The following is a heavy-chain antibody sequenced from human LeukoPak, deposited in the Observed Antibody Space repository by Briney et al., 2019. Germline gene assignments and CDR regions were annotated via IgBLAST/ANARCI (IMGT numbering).Heavy chain of an antibody. CDR3: AREELITFGGVIVIRSHFDY. CDR2: INWNVGST. D-gene: IGHD3-16*02. J-gene: IGHJ4*02. CDR1: GFPFEDYG. V-gene: IGHV3-20*01. Sequence: GGSLRRSCAPSGFPFEDYGMMWVRQAPGKGLVWVSGINWNVGSTGFAASVTGRFTISRDNANNSLYLQMNSLRAEDTALYHCAREELITFGGVIVIRSHFDYWGQGTLVTVSS.